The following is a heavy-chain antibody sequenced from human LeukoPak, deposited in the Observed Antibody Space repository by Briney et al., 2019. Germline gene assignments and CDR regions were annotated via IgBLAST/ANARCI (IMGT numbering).Heavy chain of an antibody. J-gene: IGHJ4*02. CDR2: INPNGGST. D-gene: IGHD3-10*01. Sequence: LGGSLRLSCQASGITFSNHALDWVRQAPGKGLEYVAAINPNGGSTSYVDSVKGRFSISRDNSKNTLYLQMNSLTTEDTAVYYCAREGWVGEFFDYWGQGTLVTVSS. V-gene: IGHV3-64*04. CDR3: AREGWVGEFFDY. CDR1: GITFSNHA.